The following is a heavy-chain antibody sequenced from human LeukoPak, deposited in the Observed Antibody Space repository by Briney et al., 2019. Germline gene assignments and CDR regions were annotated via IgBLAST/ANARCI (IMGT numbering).Heavy chain of an antibody. CDR1: GFTFSAYA. CDR2: ISSNGGST. V-gene: IGHV3-64*01. J-gene: IGHJ2*01. CDR3: ARGEPDCAGDCPYWYLDL. Sequence: GGSLRLSCLASGFTFSAYAMFWVRQSPGKGLEYVSVISSNGGSTYYANSVKGRFTISRDNSKNTVFLQMGSLRTEDMAVYYCARGEPDCAGDCPYWYLDLWGRGTLVTVSS. D-gene: IGHD2-21*02.